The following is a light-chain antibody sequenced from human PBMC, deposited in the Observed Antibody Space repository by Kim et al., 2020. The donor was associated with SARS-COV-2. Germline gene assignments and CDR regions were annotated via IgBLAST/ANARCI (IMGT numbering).Light chain of an antibody. CDR3: QSADSSGPYVV. Sequence: SYELTQPPSGSVSPGQTARITCSGDALPKQYAYWYQQKPGQAPVLVIYKDSERPSGIPERFSGSSSGTTVTLTISGVQAEDEADYYCQSADSSGPYVVFG. CDR1: ALPKQY. J-gene: IGLJ2*01. V-gene: IGLV3-25*03. CDR2: KDS.